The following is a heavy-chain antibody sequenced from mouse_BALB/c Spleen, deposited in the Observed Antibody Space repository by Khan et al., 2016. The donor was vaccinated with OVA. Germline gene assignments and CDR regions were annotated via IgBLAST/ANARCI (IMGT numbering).Heavy chain of an antibody. J-gene: IGHJ3*01. Sequence: EVQLQESGPGLVKPSQSLSLTCSVTGYSITSSYFWNWIRQFPGNKLEWMGYIRYDGNSNYNPSLKNRISITRDTSKNQFFLKLNSVTPEDTATYYCARGGSSGPAWFAYWGQGTLVTGSA. CDR2: IRYDGNS. D-gene: IGHD3-1*01. V-gene: IGHV3-6*02. CDR1: GYSITSSYF. CDR3: ARGGSSGPAWFAY.